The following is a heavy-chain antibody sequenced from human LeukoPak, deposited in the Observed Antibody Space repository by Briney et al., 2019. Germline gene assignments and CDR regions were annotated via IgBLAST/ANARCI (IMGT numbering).Heavy chain of an antibody. J-gene: IGHJ6*03. D-gene: IGHD5-24*01. CDR3: ARGWRVIPYYYYYYMDV. CDR2: MNPNSGNT. Sequence: ASVKVSCKASGYTFTSYDINWVRQATGQGLEWMGWMNPNSGNTGYAQKFQGRGTMTRNTSISTAYMELSSLRSEDTAVYYCARGWRVIPYYYYYYMDVWGKGTTVTVSS. V-gene: IGHV1-8*01. CDR1: GYTFTSYD.